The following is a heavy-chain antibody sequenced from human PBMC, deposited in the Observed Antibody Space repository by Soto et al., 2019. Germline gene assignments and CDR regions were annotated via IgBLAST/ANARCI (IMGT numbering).Heavy chain of an antibody. Sequence: LRLSCAASGFAVSANYVSWVRQAPGKGLEWVSLIYSDGTTYYADSVKGRFTFTRDNSKKTLYLQMSSLRADDSAVYFCARGSKDSYPGSRIFDFWGRGTLVTVSS. D-gene: IGHD3-10*01. V-gene: IGHV3-53*01. CDR3: ARGSKDSYPGSRIFDF. CDR2: IYSDGTT. CDR1: GFAVSANY. J-gene: IGHJ4*02.